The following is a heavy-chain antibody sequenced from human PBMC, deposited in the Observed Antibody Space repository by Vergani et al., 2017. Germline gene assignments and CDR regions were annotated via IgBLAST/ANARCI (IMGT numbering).Heavy chain of an antibody. D-gene: IGHD2-2*02. V-gene: IGHV3-15*01. Sequence: EVQVVESGGGLIKPGGSLRLSCVVSGITFKNAWINWVRQAPGKGLEWIYRIRSKNDGGTADYAAPLKGRFTISRDDSKDSAFLLVNNLKTEDTAVYFCYTDYHDYWGQGTLVTVSS. CDR3: YTDYHDY. CDR2: IRSKNDGGTA. CDR1: GITFKNAW. J-gene: IGHJ4*02.